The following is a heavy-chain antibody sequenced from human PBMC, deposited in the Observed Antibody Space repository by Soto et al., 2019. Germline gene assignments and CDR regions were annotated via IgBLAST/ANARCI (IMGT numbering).Heavy chain of an antibody. D-gene: IGHD1-26*01. Sequence: QLQQWGAGLLKPSETLSLTCVVSGGSFSTYYYNWIRQSPGKGLEWIGEINHSGNNNYSPSLKSRVTMSLATSKNQFSLKLTSVTAADTAVYYCARGGSNDGQVAFDIWGQGTMVTVAS. CDR3: ARGGSNDGQVAFDI. J-gene: IGHJ3*02. CDR1: GGSFSTYY. CDR2: INHSGNN. V-gene: IGHV4-34*01.